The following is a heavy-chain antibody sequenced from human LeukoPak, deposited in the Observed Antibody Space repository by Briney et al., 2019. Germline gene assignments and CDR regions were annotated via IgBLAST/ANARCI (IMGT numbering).Heavy chain of an antibody. CDR1: GGSNSTNRYY. J-gene: IGHJ4*02. CDR3: VRLQNKQLWFPGVGSFEL. V-gene: IGHV4-39*01. CDR2: IYYSGSS. D-gene: IGHD3-10*01. Sequence: SETLSLTCSVSGGSNSTNRYYWGCIRQPPGKGLEWIGHIYYSGSSYYNPSLESRVTVSVDTSKNQFSLKVSSVTGADTAVYYCVRLQNKQLWFPGVGSFELWGQGTLVTVAS.